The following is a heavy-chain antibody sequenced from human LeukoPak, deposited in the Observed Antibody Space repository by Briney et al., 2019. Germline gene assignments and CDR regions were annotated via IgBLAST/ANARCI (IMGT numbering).Heavy chain of an antibody. V-gene: IGHV3-53*01. J-gene: IGHJ4*02. D-gene: IGHD3-22*01. CDR3: ASHSSGYYYFDY. CDR2: IYSGGST. CDR1: GFTVSSNY. Sequence: PGGSLRPSCAASGFTVSSNYMSWVRQAPGKGLEWVSVIYSGGSTYYADSVKGRFTISRDNSKNTLYLQMNSLRAEDTAVYYCASHSSGYYYFDYWGQGTLVTVSS.